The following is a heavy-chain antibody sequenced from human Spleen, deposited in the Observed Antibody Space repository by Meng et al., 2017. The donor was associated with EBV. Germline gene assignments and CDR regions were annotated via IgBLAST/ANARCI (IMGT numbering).Heavy chain of an antibody. Sequence: QGRLQQWGAGLLKPSETPSLTCAVYGGSFSGFYWGWIRQPPGKGLEWIGEINHSGSTNYNPSLKSRVTISIDTSKNQFSLRLNSVTAADTAVYYCARGVQVAWRFDPWGQGTLVTVSS. J-gene: IGHJ5*02. V-gene: IGHV4-34*01. CDR1: GGSFSGFY. D-gene: IGHD2-15*01. CDR3: ARGVQVAWRFDP. CDR2: INHSGST.